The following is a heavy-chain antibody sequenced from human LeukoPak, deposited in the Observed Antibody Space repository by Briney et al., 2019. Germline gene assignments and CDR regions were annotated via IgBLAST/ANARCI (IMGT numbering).Heavy chain of an antibody. CDR1: GYTFTNYW. Sequence: GESLKISCKISGYTFTNYWIGWVRQMPGKGLEWMGIIYPGDSDTTYSPSFQGQVTISVDKSISTAYLQWSSLKASDTAMYYCARRNPLTQDAFDIWGQGTMVTVSS. V-gene: IGHV5-51*01. J-gene: IGHJ3*02. D-gene: IGHD2-21*02. CDR2: IYPGDSDT. CDR3: ARRNPLTQDAFDI.